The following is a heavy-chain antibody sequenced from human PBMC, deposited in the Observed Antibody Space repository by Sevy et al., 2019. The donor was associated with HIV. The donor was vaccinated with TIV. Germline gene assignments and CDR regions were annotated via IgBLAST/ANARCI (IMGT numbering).Heavy chain of an antibody. J-gene: IGHJ3*02. CDR1: GFTFSSYA. CDR3: AKEAKDIVVVPAAPRGGAFDI. Sequence: GGSLRLSCAASGFTFSSYAMSWVRQAPGKGLEWVSAISGSGGSTYYADSVKGRFTISRDNSKNTLYLQMNSLRAEDTAVYYWAKEAKDIVVVPAAPRGGAFDIWGQGTMVTVSS. D-gene: IGHD2-2*01. CDR2: ISGSGGST. V-gene: IGHV3-23*01.